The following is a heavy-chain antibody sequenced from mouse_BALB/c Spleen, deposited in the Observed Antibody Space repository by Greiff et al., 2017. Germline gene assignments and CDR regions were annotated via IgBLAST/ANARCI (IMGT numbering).Heavy chain of an antibody. CDR3: ARRYGSSYGYAMDY. Sequence: QVQLQQSGAELAKPGASVKMSCKASGYTFTSYWMHWVKQRPGQGLEWIGYINPSTGYTEYNQKFKDKATLTADKSSSTAYMQLSSLTSEDSAVYYCARRYGSSYGYAMDYWGQGTSVTVSS. D-gene: IGHD1-1*01. CDR2: INPSTGYT. V-gene: IGHV1-7*01. J-gene: IGHJ4*01. CDR1: GYTFTSYW.